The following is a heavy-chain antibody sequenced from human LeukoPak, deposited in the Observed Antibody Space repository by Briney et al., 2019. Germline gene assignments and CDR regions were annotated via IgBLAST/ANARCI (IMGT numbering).Heavy chain of an antibody. CDR3: ARALPYYYGSGSNSWFDP. CDR2: ISAYNGNT. V-gene: IGHV1-18*01. CDR1: GYTFTSYG. Sequence: ASVKVSCKASGYTFTSYGISWVRQAPGQGLEWMGWISAYNGNTNYAQKLQGRVTMTTDTSTSTAYMELRSLRSDDTAVYYCARALPYYYGSGSNSWFDPWGQGTLVTVSS. J-gene: IGHJ5*02. D-gene: IGHD3-10*01.